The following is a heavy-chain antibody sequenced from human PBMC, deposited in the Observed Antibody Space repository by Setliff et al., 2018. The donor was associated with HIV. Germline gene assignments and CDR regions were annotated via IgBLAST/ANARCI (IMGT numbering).Heavy chain of an antibody. D-gene: IGHD2-21*01. CDR2: VNHKGVA. CDR1: GGAFSGYY. CDR3: TRAQIAAPRPFDY. Sequence: SETLSLTCAVYGGAFSGYYWTWIRQSPGRGREWIGEVNHKGVANYSPSLMRRATISADTSKNQFSLRLSSVTAADTALYFCTRAQIAAPRPFDYWGQGTLVTVTS. V-gene: IGHV4-34*01. J-gene: IGHJ4*02.